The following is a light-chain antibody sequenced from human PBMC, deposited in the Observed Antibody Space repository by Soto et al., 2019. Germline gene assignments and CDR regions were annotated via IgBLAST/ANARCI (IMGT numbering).Light chain of an antibody. Sequence: EIVMTQSPATLSVSPGERATLSCRASQSVSSILAWYQQKPGQAPRLLIYGPSTRATGIPARFRGSGSGTEFTLTISSLQSEDFAVYYCQQYNNWRPYTFGQGTKLEIK. CDR1: QSVSSI. CDR3: QQYNNWRPYT. CDR2: GPS. J-gene: IGKJ2*01. V-gene: IGKV3-15*01.